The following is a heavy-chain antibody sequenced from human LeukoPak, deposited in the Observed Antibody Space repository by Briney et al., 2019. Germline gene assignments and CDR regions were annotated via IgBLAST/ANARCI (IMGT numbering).Heavy chain of an antibody. CDR3: ARDGLRFLEWLYHFDY. CDR1: GYTFTSYG. V-gene: IGHV1-18*01. CDR2: INAYNGNT. J-gene: IGHJ4*02. Sequence: ASVKVSCKASGYTFTSYGISWVRQAPGQGLEWMGWINAYNGNTNYAQKLQGRVTMTTDTSTSTAYMELRSLRSDDTAVYYCARDGLRFLEWLYHFDYWGQGTLVTVSS. D-gene: IGHD3-3*01.